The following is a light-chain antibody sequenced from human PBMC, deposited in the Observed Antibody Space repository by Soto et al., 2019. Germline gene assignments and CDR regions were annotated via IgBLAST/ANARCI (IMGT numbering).Light chain of an antibody. Sequence: DIQMTQSPASLSASIGDRVTITCRASQGISNYLAWYQQKPGKVPKLLIYAASTLPTGVPSRFSDSRSGTDFTLTISRLQPEDVAPYYCQKYLSALWPFGRGTKADIK. CDR1: QGISNY. CDR2: AAS. CDR3: QKYLSALWP. V-gene: IGKV1-27*01. J-gene: IGKJ1*01.